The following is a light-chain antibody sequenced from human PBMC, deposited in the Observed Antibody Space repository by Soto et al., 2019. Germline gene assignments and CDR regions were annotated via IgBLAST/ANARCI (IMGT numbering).Light chain of an antibody. CDR2: AAS. CDR1: QTISDF. V-gene: IGKV1-17*01. CDR3: QKYNSYP. Sequence: DIQMTQSPSSLSASIGDRVTITCRASQTISDFLNWYEQKPGKAPKLLIYAASSLQSGVPSRFSGSRSGTEFTLTISSLQTDDFATYYCQKYNSYPFGQGTKV. J-gene: IGKJ1*01.